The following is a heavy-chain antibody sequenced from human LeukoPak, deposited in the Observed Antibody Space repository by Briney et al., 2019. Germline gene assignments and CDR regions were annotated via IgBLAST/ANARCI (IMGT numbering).Heavy chain of an antibody. CDR3: ARDNQLLWDYYYYYMDV. CDR1: GFSFSSYW. CDR2: IKQYGSEK. J-gene: IGHJ6*03. Sequence: PGGSLRLSCAASGFSFSSYWMSWVRQAPGKGLEWVANIKQYGSEKYYVDSVKGRFTISRDNATNSLYLQMNSLRAEDTAVYYCARDNQLLWDYYYYYMDVWGKGTTVTVSS. D-gene: IGHD2-2*01. V-gene: IGHV3-7*01.